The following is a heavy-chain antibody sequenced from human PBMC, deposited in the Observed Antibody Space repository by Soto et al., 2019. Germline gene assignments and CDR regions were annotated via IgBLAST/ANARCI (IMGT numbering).Heavy chain of an antibody. V-gene: IGHV3-33*01. CDR3: ARAPIVVVVAATPVGAFDI. D-gene: IGHD2-15*01. Sequence: QVQLVESGGGVVQPGRSLRLSCAASGFTFSSYGMHWVRQAPGKGLEWVAVIWYDGSNKYYADSVKGRFTISRDNSKNTLYLQMNSLRAEDTAVYYCARAPIVVVVAATPVGAFDIWCQGTMVTVSS. J-gene: IGHJ3*02. CDR1: GFTFSSYG. CDR2: IWYDGSNK.